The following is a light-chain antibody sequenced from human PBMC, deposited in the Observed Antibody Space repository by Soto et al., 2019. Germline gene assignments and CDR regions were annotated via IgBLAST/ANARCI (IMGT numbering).Light chain of an antibody. CDR1: QSVSSSS. CDR2: GAS. V-gene: IGKV3-20*01. J-gene: IGKJ2*01. Sequence: EIVLTQSPGTPSLSPGERATLSCRASQSVSSSSLTWYQQKPGQAPRLLIYGASTRATGIPDRFSGSGSGTDFSLTISRLEPEDFAVYYCLQFDISPLYTFGQGTKVDIK. CDR3: LQFDISPLYT.